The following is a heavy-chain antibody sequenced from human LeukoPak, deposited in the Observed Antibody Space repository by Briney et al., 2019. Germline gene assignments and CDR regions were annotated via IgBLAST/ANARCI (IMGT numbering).Heavy chain of an antibody. Sequence: GASVKVSFQASGGTFISYAISWVRQARGQGLEWMGRIIPIFGIANYAQKFQGRVTISADKSTSTAYMELSSLRSEDTAVYYRARARAPYYYDSSGSFWGQGTMVTVSS. CDR3: ARARAPYYYDSSGSF. D-gene: IGHD3-22*01. CDR2: IIPIFGIA. V-gene: IGHV1-69*04. CDR1: GGTFISYA. J-gene: IGHJ3*01.